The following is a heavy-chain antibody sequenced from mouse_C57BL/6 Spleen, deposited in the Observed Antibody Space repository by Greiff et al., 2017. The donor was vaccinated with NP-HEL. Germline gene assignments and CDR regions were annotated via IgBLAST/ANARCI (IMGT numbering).Heavy chain of an antibody. V-gene: IGHV1-82*01. CDR1: GYAFSSSW. CDR2: IYPGDGDT. Sequence: QVQLQQSGPELVKPGASVKISCKASGYAFSSSWMNWVKQRPGKGLEWIGRIYPGDGDTNYNGKFKGKATLTADKSSSTAYMQLSSLTSEDSAVYFCAREGGHWYFDVWGTGTTVTVSS. CDR3: AREGGHWYFDV. J-gene: IGHJ1*03.